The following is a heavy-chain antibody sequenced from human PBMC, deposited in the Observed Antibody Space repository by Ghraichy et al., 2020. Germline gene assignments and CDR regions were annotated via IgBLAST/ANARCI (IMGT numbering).Heavy chain of an antibody. J-gene: IGHJ4*02. V-gene: IGHV3-21*01. Sequence: GGSLRLSCVASGFTFSSYSMNWVRQAPGKGLEWVSSISSSSSYIYYADSVKGRFTISRDNAKNSLYLQMNSLRAEDTAVYYCARDLTAVAGPPAADDYWGQGTLVTVSS. CDR2: ISSSSSYI. CDR3: ARDLTAVAGPPAADDY. D-gene: IGHD6-19*01. CDR1: GFTFSSYS.